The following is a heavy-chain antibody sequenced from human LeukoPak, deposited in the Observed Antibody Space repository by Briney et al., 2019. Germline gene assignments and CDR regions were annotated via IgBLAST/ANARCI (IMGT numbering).Heavy chain of an antibody. D-gene: IGHD6-13*01. V-gene: IGHV3-23*01. CDR2: ISGSGSST. CDR1: GFTFSNYD. CDR3: AKAIAATGRWWIFDY. Sequence: GGSLRLSCAASGFTFSNYDMGWVRQAPGEGLEWVSSISGSGSSTYYADSVKGRFTISRDNPKNAQYLQMSSLRAEDTAVYYCAKAIAATGRWWIFDYWGQGTLVTISS. J-gene: IGHJ4*02.